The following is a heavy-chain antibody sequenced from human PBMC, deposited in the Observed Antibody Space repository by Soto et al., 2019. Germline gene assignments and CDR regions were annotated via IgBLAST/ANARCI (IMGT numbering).Heavy chain of an antibody. D-gene: IGHD3-22*01. CDR2: IIPIFGTA. CDR3: ARDKDYYDSSGPWDAFDI. V-gene: IGHV1-69*13. CDR1: GGTFSSYA. Sequence: SVKVSCKASGGTFSSYAISWVRQAPGQGLEWMGGIIPIFGTANYAQKFQGRVTITADESTSTAYMELSSLRSEDTAVYYCARDKDYYDSSGPWDAFDIWGQGTMVTVSS. J-gene: IGHJ3*02.